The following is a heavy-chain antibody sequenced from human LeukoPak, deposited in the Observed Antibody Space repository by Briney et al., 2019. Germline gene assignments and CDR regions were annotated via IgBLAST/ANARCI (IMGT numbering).Heavy chain of an antibody. D-gene: IGHD2-15*01. CDR2: ISGSGGST. CDR1: GFTFSSYA. V-gene: IGHV3-23*01. CDR3: AKDRGYCSGGSCHPLDY. Sequence: GGSLRLSCAASGFTFSSYAMSWVRQAPGRGLEWVSAISGSGGSTYYADSVKGRFTISRDNSKNTLYLQMNSLRAEDTAVYYCAKDRGYCSGGSCHPLDYWGQGTLVTVSS. J-gene: IGHJ4*02.